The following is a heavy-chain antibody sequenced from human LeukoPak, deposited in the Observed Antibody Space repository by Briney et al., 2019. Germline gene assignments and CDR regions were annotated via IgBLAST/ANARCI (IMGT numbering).Heavy chain of an antibody. CDR2: IYYSGST. CDR3: ARGQLERRIGWFDP. Sequence: PSETLSLTCTVSGGSISSYYWSWIRQPPGKGLEWIGYIYYSGSTNYNPSLKSRVTISVDTSKNQFSLKLSSVTAADTAVYYCARGQLERRIGWFDPWGQGTQVTVSS. CDR1: GGSISSYY. V-gene: IGHV4-59*01. D-gene: IGHD1-1*01. J-gene: IGHJ5*02.